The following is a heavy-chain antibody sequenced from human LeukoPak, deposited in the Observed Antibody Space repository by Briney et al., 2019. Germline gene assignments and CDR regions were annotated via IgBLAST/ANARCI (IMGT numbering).Heavy chain of an antibody. CDR2: IYYSGST. J-gene: IGHJ5*02. CDR1: CGSISSYY. V-gene: IGHV4-59*01. Sequence: PSETLSLTCTVSCGSISSYYWSWIRQPPGKGLEWIGYIYYSGSTNYNPSLKSRVTISVDTSKNQFSLKLSSVTAADTAVYYCARGGYSSGWLDWFDPWGQGTLVTVSS. CDR3: ARGGYSSGWLDWFDP. D-gene: IGHD6-19*01.